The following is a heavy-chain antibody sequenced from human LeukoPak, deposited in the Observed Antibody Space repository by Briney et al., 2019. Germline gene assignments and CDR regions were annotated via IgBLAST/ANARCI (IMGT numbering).Heavy chain of an antibody. V-gene: IGHV3-15*01. Sequence: PGGSLRLSCAPSGFTFSSYGMHWVRQAPGKGLEWVGRIKSKTDGGTTDYAAPVKGRFTISRDDSNNTLYLQMNSLKTEDTAVYYCTTRLTVTFGGVIVFDYWGQGTLVTVSS. CDR1: GFTFSSYG. J-gene: IGHJ4*02. D-gene: IGHD3-16*02. CDR2: IKSKTDGGTT. CDR3: TTRLTVTFGGVIVFDY.